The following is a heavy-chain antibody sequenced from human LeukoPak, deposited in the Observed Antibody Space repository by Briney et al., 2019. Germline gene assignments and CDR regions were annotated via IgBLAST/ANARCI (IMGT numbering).Heavy chain of an antibody. V-gene: IGHV1-8*01. CDR1: GYTFTSYD. Sequence: ASVKVSCKASGYTFTSYDINWVRRATGQGLEWMGWMNPNSGNTGYAQKFQGRVTMTRNTSISTAYMELSSLRSEDTAVYYCARRGHDYGGSYYFDYWGQGTLVTVSS. J-gene: IGHJ4*02. CDR3: ARRGHDYGGSYYFDY. CDR2: MNPNSGNT. D-gene: IGHD4-23*01.